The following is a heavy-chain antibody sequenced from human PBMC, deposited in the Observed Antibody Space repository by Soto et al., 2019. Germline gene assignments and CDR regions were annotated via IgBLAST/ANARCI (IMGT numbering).Heavy chain of an antibody. D-gene: IGHD6-13*01. V-gene: IGHV3-30*18. Sequence: QVQLVESGGGVVQPGRSLRLSCAASGFTFSSYGMHWVRQAPGKGLEWVAVISYDGSNKYYADSVKGRFTISRDNSKNTLYLQMNSLRAEDTAVYYCAKGQQQPPHYGMDVWGQGTTVTVSS. J-gene: IGHJ6*02. CDR3: AKGQQQPPHYGMDV. CDR2: ISYDGSNK. CDR1: GFTFSSYG.